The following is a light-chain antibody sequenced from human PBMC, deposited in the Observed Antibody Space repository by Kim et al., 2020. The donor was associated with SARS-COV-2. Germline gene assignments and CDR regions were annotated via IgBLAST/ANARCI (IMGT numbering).Light chain of an antibody. CDR2: GKN. J-gene: IGLJ3*02. V-gene: IGLV3-19*01. CDR1: RLRSYY. Sequence: VGQTVSITCQGDRLRSYYASWYQQKPGQAPVLVIYGKNNRPAGIPDRFSCSSSGNTASLTITGAQAEDEADYYCNSRDSSGNHWVFGGGTQLTVL. CDR3: NSRDSSGNHWV.